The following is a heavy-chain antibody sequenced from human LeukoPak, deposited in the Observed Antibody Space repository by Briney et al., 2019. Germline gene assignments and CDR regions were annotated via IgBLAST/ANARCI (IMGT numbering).Heavy chain of an antibody. J-gene: IGHJ4*02. CDR1: GFTFTNAW. CDR3: TTDLGLTMIRGVIVY. Sequence: GGSLRLSCAASGFTFTNAWMTWVRQAPGKGLEGVGRIKSKGDGETTDYAATVKGRFSMSRDDSKATMYLQMYSLEAEDTAVYYCTTDLGLTMIRGVIVYWGQGALVTVSS. D-gene: IGHD3-10*01. CDR2: IKSKGDGETT. V-gene: IGHV3-15*01.